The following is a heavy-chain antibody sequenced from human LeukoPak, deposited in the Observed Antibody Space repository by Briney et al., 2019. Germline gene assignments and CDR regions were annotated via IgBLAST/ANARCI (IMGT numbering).Heavy chain of an antibody. CDR3: ARVRAYGDYVDYYYGMDV. V-gene: IGHV4-39*07. J-gene: IGHJ6*02. D-gene: IGHD4-17*01. Sequence: SETLSLTCTVSGGSISSYYWGWIRQPPGKGLEWIGSIYYSGSTYHNPSLKSRVTISVDTSKNQFSLKLSSVTAADTAVYYCARVRAYGDYVDYYYGMDVWGQGTTVTVSS. CDR2: IYYSGST. CDR1: GGSISSYY.